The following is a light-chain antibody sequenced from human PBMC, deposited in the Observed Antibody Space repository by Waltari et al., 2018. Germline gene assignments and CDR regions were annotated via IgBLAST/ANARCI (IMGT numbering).Light chain of an antibody. CDR1: QAISSW. CDR3: QQGSAFPPT. CDR2: HAS. J-gene: IGKJ1*01. Sequence: EIQMTQSPSSVSASAGDTVSITCRASQAISSWLAWYQQKPGDSPNLLIYHASSLQSGVPSRFSGSGSGTDFTLTISSLRPEDSATYYCQQGSAFPPTFGQGTKVEV. V-gene: IGKV1-12*01.